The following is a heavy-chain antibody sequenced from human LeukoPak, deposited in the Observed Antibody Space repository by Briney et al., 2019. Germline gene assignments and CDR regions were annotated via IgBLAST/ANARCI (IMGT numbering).Heavy chain of an antibody. CDR2: ISDDGRRK. CDR3: AKRPSDYGDYVSYFDY. V-gene: IGHV3-30*18. Sequence: GGSLRLSCAASGFSFISYGMHWVRQARGKGLEWVGVISDDGRRKDYADSVKGRFTISRDNSKDTLYLQMNSLRAEDTAVYYCAKRPSDYGDYVSYFDYWGQGTLVTVSS. J-gene: IGHJ4*02. D-gene: IGHD4-17*01. CDR1: GFSFISYG.